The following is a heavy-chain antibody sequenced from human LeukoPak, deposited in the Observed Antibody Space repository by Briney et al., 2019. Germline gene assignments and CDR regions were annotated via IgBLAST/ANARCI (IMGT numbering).Heavy chain of an antibody. CDR3: ARDRVGQQLVGRNYYYYYMDV. CDR2: MNPNSGNT. V-gene: IGHV1-8*01. Sequence: GASVKVSCKASGYTFTSYDINWVRQATGQGLEWMGWMNPNSGNTGYAQKFQGRVTMTRNTSISTAYMELSSLRSEDTAVYYCARDRVGQQLVGRNYYYYYMDVWGKGTTVTISS. D-gene: IGHD6-13*01. CDR1: GYTFTSYD. J-gene: IGHJ6*03.